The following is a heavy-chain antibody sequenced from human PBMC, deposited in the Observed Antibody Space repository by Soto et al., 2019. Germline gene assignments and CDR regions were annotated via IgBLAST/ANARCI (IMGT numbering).Heavy chain of an antibody. Sequence: SETLSLTCTVSGGSISRYYWSWIRQPPGKGLEWIGYIYYSGSTNYNPSLKSRVTISVDTSKNQFSLKLSSVTAADTAVYYCARGSMIVVGGYDYWGQGTLVTVSS. J-gene: IGHJ4*02. CDR2: IYYSGST. V-gene: IGHV4-59*01. D-gene: IGHD3-22*01. CDR1: GGSISRYY. CDR3: ARGSMIVVGGYDY.